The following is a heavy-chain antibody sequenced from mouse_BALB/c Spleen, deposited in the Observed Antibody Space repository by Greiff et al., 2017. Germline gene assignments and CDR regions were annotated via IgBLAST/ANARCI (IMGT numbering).Heavy chain of an antibody. V-gene: IGHV1S137*01. CDR2: ISTYYGDA. CDR1: GYTFTDYA. Sequence: VQLQQPGAELVRPGVSVKISCKGYGYTFTDYAMHWVKQSHAKSLEWIGVISTYYGDASYNQKFKGKATMTVDKSSSTAYMELARLTSEDSAIYYCELGYDDGYFDVWGAGTTVTVSA. D-gene: IGHD2-2*01. CDR3: ELGYDDGYFDV. J-gene: IGHJ1*01.